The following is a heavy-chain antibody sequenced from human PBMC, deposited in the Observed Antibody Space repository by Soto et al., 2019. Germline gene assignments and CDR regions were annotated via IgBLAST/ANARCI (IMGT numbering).Heavy chain of an antibody. CDR2: IIAYNGNT. J-gene: IGHJ4*02. Sequence: QVQLVQSGAEVKKPGASVKVSCKASGYTFTSYGISWVRHAPGQGLEWMGGIIAYNGNTNYAQKLQGRDTMTTDTSTSTAYMDLRSLRSDDTAVYYCARAPAVAAPFDYWGQGTLVTVSS. V-gene: IGHV1-18*01. CDR3: ARAPAVAAPFDY. CDR1: GYTFTSYG. D-gene: IGHD6-19*01.